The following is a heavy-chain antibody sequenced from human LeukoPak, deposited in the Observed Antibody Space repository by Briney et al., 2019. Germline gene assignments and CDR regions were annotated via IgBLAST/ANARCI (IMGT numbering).Heavy chain of an antibody. CDR3: AKGVGYCSSTSCYSDLTYYFDY. CDR2: ICGNRGSI. V-gene: IGHV3-9*03. J-gene: IGHJ4*02. D-gene: IGHD2-2*02. Sequence: RRALRPSCAASGFSFEDYAMRWVRQAPGKGLEWISGICGNRGSIGYAGAVKGRFTISRDNAKNSLYLQMNSLRAEDMALYYCAKGVGYCSSTSCYSDLTYYFDYWGQGTLVTVSS. CDR1: GFSFEDYA.